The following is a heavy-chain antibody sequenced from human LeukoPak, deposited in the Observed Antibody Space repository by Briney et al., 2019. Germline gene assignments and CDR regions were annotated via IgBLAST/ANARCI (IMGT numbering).Heavy chain of an antibody. Sequence: PGGSLRLSCAASGLTFSSYAKHWVRQAPGKGLEYVSAISSNGGSTYYANSVKGRFTISRDNSKNTLYLQMGSLRAEDMAVYYCWRGYLRSIAVAGTRTNYFDYWRQGTLVTVSS. D-gene: IGHD6-19*01. V-gene: IGHV3-64*01. CDR1: GLTFSSYA. CDR3: WRGYLRSIAVAGTRTNYFDY. J-gene: IGHJ4*02. CDR2: ISSNGGST.